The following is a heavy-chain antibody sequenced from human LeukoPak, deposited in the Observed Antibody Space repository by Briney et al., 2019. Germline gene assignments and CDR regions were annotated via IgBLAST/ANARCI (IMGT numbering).Heavy chain of an antibody. V-gene: IGHV1-8*01. CDR3: VRAKWELLPQDYYYYYGMDV. Sequence: ASVKVSCKASGYTFTSYDINWVRQATGQGLEWMGWMNPNSGNTGYAQKFQGRVTMTRNTSISTAYMELSSLRSEDTAVYYCVRAKWELLPQDYYYYYGMDVWGQGTTVTVSS. J-gene: IGHJ6*02. CDR2: MNPNSGNT. D-gene: IGHD1-26*01. CDR1: GYTFTSYD.